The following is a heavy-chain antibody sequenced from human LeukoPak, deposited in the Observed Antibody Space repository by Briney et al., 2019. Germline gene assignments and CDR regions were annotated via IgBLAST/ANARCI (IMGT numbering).Heavy chain of an antibody. V-gene: IGHV4-61*01. CDR1: GVSVGSGTNY. CDR2: IYYSGST. Sequence: SETLSLTCTVSGVSVGSGTNYWSWIRQSPGKELEWIGHIYYSGSTNYNPSLKSRVTISVDSSKNQFSLKLSSVTAADTALYYCAGTNNPYYFDFWGQGPLVTVSS. J-gene: IGHJ4*02. CDR3: AGTNNPYYFDF. D-gene: IGHD1-14*01.